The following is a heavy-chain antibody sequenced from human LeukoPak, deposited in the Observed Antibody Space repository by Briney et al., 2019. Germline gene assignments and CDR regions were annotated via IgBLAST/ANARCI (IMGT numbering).Heavy chain of an antibody. V-gene: IGHV3-30*18. CDR2: ISYAGSNK. CDR1: GFTFSNYA. J-gene: IGHJ4*02. CDR3: AKDFYYYSGGATKIIDY. Sequence: GGSLRLSCAASGFTFSNYAMHWVRQAPGKGLEWVAVISYAGSNKYCADSVKGRFTISRDNSKNTLYLQMNSLRTEGTAVYYCAKDFYYYSGGATKIIDYWGQGTLVTVSS. D-gene: IGHD3-22*01.